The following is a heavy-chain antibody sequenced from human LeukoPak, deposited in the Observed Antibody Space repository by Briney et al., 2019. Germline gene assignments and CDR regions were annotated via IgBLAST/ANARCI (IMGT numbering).Heavy chain of an antibody. CDR1: GFTFSSYG. V-gene: IGHV3-30*18. D-gene: IGHD6-13*01. CDR2: ISYDGSNK. J-gene: IGHJ4*02. Sequence: GGSLRLSCAASGFTFSSYGMHWVRQAPGKGLEWVAVISYDGSNKYYADSVKGRFTISRDNSKNTLYLQMNSLRAEDTAVYYCAKAFGVAAAGTLFDYWGQGTLVTVST. CDR3: AKAFGVAAAGTLFDY.